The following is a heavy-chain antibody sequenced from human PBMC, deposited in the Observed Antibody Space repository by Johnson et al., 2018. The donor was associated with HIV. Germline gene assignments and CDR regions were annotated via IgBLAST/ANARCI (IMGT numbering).Heavy chain of an antibody. CDR3: ARACRDGYTCDAFDI. CDR2: IFSGGST. CDR1: GLTVSGNY. V-gene: IGHV3-66*01. D-gene: IGHD5-24*01. Sequence: VQLVESGGGLVQPGGSLRLSCAASGLTVSGNYMTWVRQAPGKGLEWVSVIFSGGSTYYAGSVHDRFTISRDNSKNTLYLQMNSLRAEDTAVYYCARACRDGYTCDAFDIWGQWTMVTVSS. J-gene: IGHJ3*02.